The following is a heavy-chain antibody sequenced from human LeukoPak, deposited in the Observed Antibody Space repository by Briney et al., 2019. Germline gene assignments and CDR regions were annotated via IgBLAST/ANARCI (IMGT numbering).Heavy chain of an antibody. CDR2: INPNSGGT. CDR3: ARSSAVAGSDFDY. J-gene: IGHJ4*02. Sequence: ASVKVSCKASGYTFTGYYMHWVRQAPGQGPEWMGRINPNSGGTNYAQKFQGRVTMTRDTSISTAYMELSRLRSDDTAVYYCARSSAVAGSDFDYWGQGTLVTVSS. V-gene: IGHV1-2*06. CDR1: GYTFTGYY. D-gene: IGHD6-19*01.